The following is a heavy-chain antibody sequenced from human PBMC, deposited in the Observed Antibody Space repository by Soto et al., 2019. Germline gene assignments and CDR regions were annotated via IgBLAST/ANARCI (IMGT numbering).Heavy chain of an antibody. V-gene: IGHV3-64D*06. D-gene: IGHD3-9*01. CDR1: GLTFSNYA. J-gene: IGHJ4*02. CDR3: VKDYYDILTGYYTGAY. CDR2: ITTNGGST. Sequence: GGSLRLSCAASGLTFSNYAMHWVRKDPGKELEYVSIITTNGGSTDYADSVKGRFTISRDNSKNTLYLQMSSLRAEDTAVYYCVKDYYDILTGYYTGAYWGQGTLVTVSS.